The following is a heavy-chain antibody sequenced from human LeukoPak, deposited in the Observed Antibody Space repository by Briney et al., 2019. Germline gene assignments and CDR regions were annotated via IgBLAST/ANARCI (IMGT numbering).Heavy chain of an antibody. D-gene: IGHD3-3*01. Sequence: GGSLRLSCAASGFTFSSYWMSWVRQAPGKGLEWVANIKQDGSEKYYVDSVKGRFTISRDNAKNSLYLQVNSLRAEDTAVYYCARGDGDCSVIMCYYYGMDVWGQGTTVTVSS. CDR1: GFTFSSYW. V-gene: IGHV3-7*01. CDR3: ARGDGDCSVIMCYYYGMDV. CDR2: IKQDGSEK. J-gene: IGHJ6*02.